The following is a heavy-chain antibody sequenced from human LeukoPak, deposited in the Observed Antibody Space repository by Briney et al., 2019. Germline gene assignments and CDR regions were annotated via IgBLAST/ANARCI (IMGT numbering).Heavy chain of an antibody. J-gene: IGHJ4*02. V-gene: IGHV3-48*03. Sequence: GGSLRLSCAASGFTFSSYEMNWVRQAPGKGLEWVSYISSSGSTIYYADSVKGRFTISRDSAKNSLYLQMNSLRAEDTAVYYCAREQWLGTYDYWGQGTLVTVSS. CDR2: ISSSGSTI. CDR3: AREQWLGTYDY. CDR1: GFTFSSYE. D-gene: IGHD6-19*01.